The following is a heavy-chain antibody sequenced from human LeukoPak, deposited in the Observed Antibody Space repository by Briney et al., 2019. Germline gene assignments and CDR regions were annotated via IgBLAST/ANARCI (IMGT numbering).Heavy chain of an antibody. J-gene: IGHJ4*02. CDR1: GFTFSDYS. D-gene: IGHD1-26*01. V-gene: IGHV3-21*01. CDR2: ISSRSSYI. Sequence: PGGSLRLSCAASGFTFSDYSMNWVRQAPGKGLEWVSSISSRSSYIHYTDSEKGRFNISRDNAENSLYLQMNNLRADDTAVYYCARDRSGSYPYYFDYWGQGTLVTVSS. CDR3: ARDRSGSYPYYFDY.